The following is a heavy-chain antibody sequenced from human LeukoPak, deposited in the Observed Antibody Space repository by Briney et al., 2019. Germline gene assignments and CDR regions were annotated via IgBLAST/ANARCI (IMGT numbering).Heavy chain of an antibody. CDR1: GYTFTSYD. Sequence: GASVKVSCKASGYTFTSYDINWVRQATGQGLEWMGGIIPIFGTANYAQKFQGRVTITADESTSTAYMELSSLRSEDTAVYYCASLAVAGSNYFDYWGQGTLVTVSS. CDR2: IIPIFGTA. V-gene: IGHV1-69*13. D-gene: IGHD6-19*01. J-gene: IGHJ4*02. CDR3: ASLAVAGSNYFDY.